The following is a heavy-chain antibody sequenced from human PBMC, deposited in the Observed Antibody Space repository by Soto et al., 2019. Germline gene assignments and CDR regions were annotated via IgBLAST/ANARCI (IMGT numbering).Heavy chain of an antibody. D-gene: IGHD1-26*01. CDR3: AKKFVSGNYPSGMAV. CDR1: EFTFSTYA. Sequence: EVQLLESGGGLIQPGWSLRLSCAASEFTFSTYAMTWVRQAPGKGLEWVSAISGGGGSTYYADSVKGRFTISRDNSKNTLYIQTNRLRAEDTGVYYCAKKFVSGNYPSGMAVWGQGTTVTVSS. J-gene: IGHJ6*02. CDR2: ISGGGGST. V-gene: IGHV3-23*01.